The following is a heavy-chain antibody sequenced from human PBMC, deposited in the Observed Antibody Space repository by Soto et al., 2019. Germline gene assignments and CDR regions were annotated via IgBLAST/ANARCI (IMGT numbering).Heavy chain of an antibody. Sequence: GGSLRLSCAASGFTFSSYWMSWVRQAPGKGLEWVANIKQDGSEKYYVDSVKGRFTISRDNAKNSLSLQMNSLRAEDTAVYYCARGGFHLKLELGYWGQGTLVTVSS. CDR2: IKQDGSEK. D-gene: IGHD1-1*01. V-gene: IGHV3-7*03. CDR3: ARGGFHLKLELGY. CDR1: GFTFSSYW. J-gene: IGHJ4*02.